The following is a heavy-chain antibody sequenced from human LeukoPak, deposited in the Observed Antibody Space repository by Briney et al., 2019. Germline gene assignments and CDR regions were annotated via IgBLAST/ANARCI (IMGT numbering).Heavy chain of an antibody. CDR1: GYTFTSYG. Sequence: ASVKVSCKASGYTFTSYGISWVRQAPGQGLEWMGWISAYNGNTNYAQKLQGRVTMTTDTSTSTAYMELRSLRSDDTAVYYCARDEYSYGITQKTFLSHLGPYYYYYYDMDVWGQGTTVTVSS. D-gene: IGHD5-18*01. CDR3: ARDEYSYGITQKTFLSHLGPYYYYYYDMDV. V-gene: IGHV1-18*01. J-gene: IGHJ6*02. CDR2: ISAYNGNT.